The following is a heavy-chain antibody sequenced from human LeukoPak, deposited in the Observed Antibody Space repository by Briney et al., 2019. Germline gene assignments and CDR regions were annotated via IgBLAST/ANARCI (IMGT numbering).Heavy chain of an antibody. V-gene: IGHV1-8*01. D-gene: IGHD3-22*01. CDR2: MNPNSGNT. J-gene: IGHJ4*02. CDR3: ARLAYYYDSSGYSTLGGVFDY. Sequence: ASVKVSCKASGYTFTSCDINWVRQATGQGLEWMGWMNPNSGNTGYAQKFQGRVTMTRNTSISTAYMELSSLRSEDTAVYYCARLAYYYDSSGYSTLGGVFDYWGQGTLVTVSS. CDR1: GYTFTSCD.